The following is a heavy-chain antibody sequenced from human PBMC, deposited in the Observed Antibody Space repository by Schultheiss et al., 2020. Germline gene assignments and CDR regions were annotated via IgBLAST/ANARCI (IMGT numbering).Heavy chain of an antibody. CDR2: INHSGST. J-gene: IGHJ5*02. CDR3: ARLISRNWFDP. CDR1: GGSISSGGYY. Sequence: SETLSLTCTVSGGSISSGGYYWSWIRQPPGKGLEWIGEINHSGSTNYNPSLKSRVTISVDTSKNQFSLKLSSVTAADTAVYYCARLISRNWFDPWGQGTLVTVYS. V-gene: IGHV4-39*07.